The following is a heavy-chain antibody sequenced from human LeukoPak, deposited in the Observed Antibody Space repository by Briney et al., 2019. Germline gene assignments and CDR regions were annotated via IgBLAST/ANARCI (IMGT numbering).Heavy chain of an antibody. Sequence: ASVKVSCKASGYTFTSYYIHWVRQAPGQGLEWMGLINPSGGSTNYAQKFQGRVTMTRDTSTSTVHMELSSLRSEDTAVYYCARGPRITVVRGGQWYYYMDVWGKGTTVTISS. D-gene: IGHD3-10*01. CDR2: INPSGGST. CDR3: ARGPRITVVRGGQWYYYMDV. CDR1: GYTFTSYY. J-gene: IGHJ6*03. V-gene: IGHV1-46*01.